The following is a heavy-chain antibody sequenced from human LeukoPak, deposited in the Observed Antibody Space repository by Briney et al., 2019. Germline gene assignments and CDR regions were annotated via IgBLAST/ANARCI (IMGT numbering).Heavy chain of an antibody. J-gene: IGHJ4*02. Sequence: GSSVKVSCKASGGTFSSYDINWVRQATGQGLEWMGWMNPNSGNTGYAQKFQGRVTMTRNTSISTAYMELSSLRSEDTAVYYCAGESGSRGFDYWGQGTLVTVSS. CDR3: AGESGSRGFDY. D-gene: IGHD1-26*01. V-gene: IGHV1-8*02. CDR2: MNPNSGNT. CDR1: GGTFSSYD.